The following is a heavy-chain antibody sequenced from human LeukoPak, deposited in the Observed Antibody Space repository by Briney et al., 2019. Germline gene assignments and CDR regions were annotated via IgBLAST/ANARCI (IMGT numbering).Heavy chain of an antibody. D-gene: IGHD4-17*01. CDR3: ARDSPSAYGDYGPRDAFDI. Sequence: GGSLRLSCAASGFTFSSYSMNWVRQAPGKGLEWVSVIYSGGSTYYADSVKGRFTISRDNSKNTLYLQMGSLRAEDMAVYYCARDSPSAYGDYGPRDAFDIWGQGTMVTVSS. J-gene: IGHJ3*02. V-gene: IGHV3-66*02. CDR1: GFTFSSYS. CDR2: IYSGGST.